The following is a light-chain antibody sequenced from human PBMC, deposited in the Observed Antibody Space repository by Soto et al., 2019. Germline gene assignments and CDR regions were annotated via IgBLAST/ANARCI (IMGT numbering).Light chain of an antibody. CDR2: AAS. CDR3: QPRYSNRT. CDR1: QSISSH. J-gene: IGKJ1*01. V-gene: IGKV1-39*01. Sequence: DIQMTQSPSSLSASVGDRVTITCRASQSISSHLKWDQQKLGKAPKLLIYAASSLQSGVPTRFIGSGSGTDFTLTISSLQPEDFAISYCQPRYSNRTFGQGTKVEIK.